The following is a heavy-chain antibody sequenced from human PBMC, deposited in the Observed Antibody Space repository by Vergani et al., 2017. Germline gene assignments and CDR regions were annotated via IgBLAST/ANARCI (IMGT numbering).Heavy chain of an antibody. J-gene: IGHJ5*02. D-gene: IGHD2-15*01. CDR1: GYSISSGYY. Sequence: QVQLQESGPGLVKPSETLPLTCAVSGYSISSGYYWGWIRQPPGKGLEWIGSIYHSGSTYYNPSLKSRVTISVDTSKNQFSLKLSSVTAADTAVYYCARXGGGSGPYLFGFDPWGQGTLVTVSS. CDR2: IYHSGST. CDR3: ARXGGGSGPYLFGFDP. V-gene: IGHV4-38-2*01.